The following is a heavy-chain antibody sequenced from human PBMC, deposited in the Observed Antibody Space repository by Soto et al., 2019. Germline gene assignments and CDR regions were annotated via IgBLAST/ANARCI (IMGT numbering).Heavy chain of an antibody. D-gene: IGHD6-19*01. CDR1: GGSFSGYY. V-gene: IGHV4-34*01. Sequence: QVQLQQWGAGLLKPSETLSLTCAVYGGSFSGYYWSWIRQPPGKGLEWIGEINHSGSTNYNPSLKSRVTISVDTSKNQFSLKLRSVTAADTAVYFCARGMAVAGHYFDSWGRGTLVTVSS. CDR2: INHSGST. J-gene: IGHJ4*02. CDR3: ARGMAVAGHYFDS.